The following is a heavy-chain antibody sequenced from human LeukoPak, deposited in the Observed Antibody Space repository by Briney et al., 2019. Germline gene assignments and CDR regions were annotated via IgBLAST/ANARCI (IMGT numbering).Heavy chain of an antibody. CDR3: ARHGPQNYYMDV. V-gene: IGHV5-51*01. CDR2: IYPGNSYT. CDR1: GYSFTSFW. Sequence: GEPLKISCQAPGYSFTSFWIGWVRQMPGKGMEWKGIIYPGNSYTTYSPPFQGQVTISADKSISTAYLQWSSLQASDSAMYYCARHGPQNYYMDVWGKGTTVTVSS. D-gene: IGHD1-14*01. J-gene: IGHJ6*03.